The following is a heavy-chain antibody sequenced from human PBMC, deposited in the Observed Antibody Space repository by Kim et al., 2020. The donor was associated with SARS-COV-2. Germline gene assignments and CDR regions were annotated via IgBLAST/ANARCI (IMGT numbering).Heavy chain of an antibody. J-gene: IGHJ4*02. CDR3: ARWGAAGPDMAYDY. CDR1: GFTFSDYY. V-gene: IGHV3-11*06. CDR2: ISSSSSYT. Sequence: GGSLRLSCAASGFTFSDYYMSWIRQAPGKGLEWVSYISSSSSYTNYADSVKGRFTISRDNAKNSLYLQMNSLRAEDTAVYYCARWGAAGPDMAYDYWGQGTLVTVSS. D-gene: IGHD6-13*01.